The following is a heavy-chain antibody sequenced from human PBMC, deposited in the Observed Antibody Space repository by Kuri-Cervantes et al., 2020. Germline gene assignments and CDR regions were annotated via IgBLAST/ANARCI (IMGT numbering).Heavy chain of an antibody. J-gene: IGHJ4*02. V-gene: IGHV4-59*01. CDR3: ARSTESGVGY. CDR2: IYYSGST. D-gene: IGHD7-27*01. Sequence: SETLSLTCTVSGGSISSYYWSWIRQPQGKGLEWIGYIYYSGSTNYNPSLKSRVTISVDTSKNQFSLKLSSVTAADTAVYYCARSTESGVGYWGQGTLVTVSS. CDR1: GGSISSYY.